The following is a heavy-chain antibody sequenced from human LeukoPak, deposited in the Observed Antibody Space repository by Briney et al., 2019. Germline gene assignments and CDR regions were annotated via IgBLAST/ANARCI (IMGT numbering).Heavy chain of an antibody. J-gene: IGHJ4*02. D-gene: IGHD2-21*02. CDR3: ARGTCGGDCYSMGYYFDY. CDR2: TSAYNGNT. V-gene: IGHV1-18*01. CDR1: GYTFTSYG. Sequence: ASVKVSCKASGYTFTSYGISWVRQAPGQGLEWMGWTSAYNGNTNYAQKLQGRVTMTTDTSTSTAYMELRSLRSDDTAVYYCARGTCGGDCYSMGYYFDYWGQGTLVTVSS.